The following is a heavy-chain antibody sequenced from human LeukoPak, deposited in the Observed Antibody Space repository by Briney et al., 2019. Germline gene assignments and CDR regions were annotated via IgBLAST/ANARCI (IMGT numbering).Heavy chain of an antibody. D-gene: IGHD5-24*01. J-gene: IGHJ4*02. V-gene: IGHV3-7*01. CDR2: IKQDGSEK. Sequence: GGSLRLSCAASGFTFSSYWMSWVRQAPGKGLEWVANIKQDGSEKDYVDSVKGRYTISRDNAKNSLYLQMNSLRAEDTAVYYCARALGWLPENYWGQGTLVTVSS. CDR3: ARALGWLPENY. CDR1: GFTFSSYW.